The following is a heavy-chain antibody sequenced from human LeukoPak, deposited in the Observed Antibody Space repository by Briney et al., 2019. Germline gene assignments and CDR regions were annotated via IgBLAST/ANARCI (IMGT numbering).Heavy chain of an antibody. CDR3: AKAESSGYHYGSDY. CDR1: GXTFSSYG. Sequence: GGSLRLSCAASGXTFSSYGVHWVRQAPGKGLELVAVISYDGRNKYYADSVKGRFAISRDNSKNTLYLQMNSLRVEDTAVYFCAKAESSGYHYGSDYWGQGTLVTVSS. D-gene: IGHD3-22*01. J-gene: IGHJ4*02. CDR2: ISYDGRNK. V-gene: IGHV3-30*18.